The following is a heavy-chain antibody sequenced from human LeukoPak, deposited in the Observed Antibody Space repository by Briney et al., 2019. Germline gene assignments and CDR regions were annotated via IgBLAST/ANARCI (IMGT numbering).Heavy chain of an antibody. CDR3: ARADNYGYILAY. J-gene: IGHJ4*02. Sequence: SETLSLTCTVSGVSISSYYWSSIRQPPGKGLEWIGYSYYSGSTDYNPSLKSRVTISVDTSKNQFSLKLSSVSAADTAVYYCARADNYGYILAYWGQGTLVTVSS. V-gene: IGHV4-59*01. CDR1: GVSISSYY. D-gene: IGHD5-18*01. CDR2: SYYSGST.